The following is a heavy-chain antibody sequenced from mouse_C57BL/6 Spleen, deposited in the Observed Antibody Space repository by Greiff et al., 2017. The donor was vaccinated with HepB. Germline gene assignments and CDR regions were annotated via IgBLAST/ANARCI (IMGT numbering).Heavy chain of an antibody. V-gene: IGHV1-4*01. CDR3: ARGLRRGDVYYYAMDY. J-gene: IGHJ4*01. D-gene: IGHD2-2*01. CDR2: INPSSGYT. CDR1: GYTFTSYT. Sequence: QVQLQQSGAELARPGASVKMSCKASGYTFTSYTMHWVKQRPGQGLEWIGYINPSSGYTKYNQKFKDKATLTADKSSSTAYMQLSSLTSEDSAVYYCARGLRRGDVYYYAMDYWGQGTSVTVSS.